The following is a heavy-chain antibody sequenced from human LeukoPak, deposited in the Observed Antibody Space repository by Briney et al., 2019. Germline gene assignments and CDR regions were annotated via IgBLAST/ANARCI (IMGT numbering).Heavy chain of an antibody. D-gene: IGHD2-2*01. CDR3: ATEGVVVPAAPNDY. CDR2: IKQDGSEK. J-gene: IGHJ4*02. V-gene: IGHV3-7*03. Sequence: GGSLRLSCAASGFPFSSYWMSWVRQAPGKGLEWVANIKQDGSEKYNVDSVKGRFTISRDNAKNSLYLQMNSLRAEDTAVYYCATEGVVVPAAPNDYWGQGTLVTVSS. CDR1: GFPFSSYW.